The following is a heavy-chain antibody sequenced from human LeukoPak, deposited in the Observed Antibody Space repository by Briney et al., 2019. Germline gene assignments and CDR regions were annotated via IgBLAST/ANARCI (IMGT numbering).Heavy chain of an antibody. D-gene: IGHD3-3*01. CDR3: AKVFEYYDFWSGVDAFDI. Sequence: GGSLRLSCAASGFTLSSYGMHWVRQAPGKGLEWVAFIRYDGSNKYYADSVKGRFTISRDNSKNTLYLQMNSLRAEDTAVYYCAKVFEYYDFWSGVDAFDIWGQGTMVTVSS. V-gene: IGHV3-30*02. CDR2: IRYDGSNK. J-gene: IGHJ3*02. CDR1: GFTLSSYG.